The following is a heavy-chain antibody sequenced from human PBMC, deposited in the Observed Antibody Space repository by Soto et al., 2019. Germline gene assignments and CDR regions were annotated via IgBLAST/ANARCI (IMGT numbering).Heavy chain of an antibody. CDR2: MNPNSGNT. V-gene: IGHV1-8*01. D-gene: IGHD6-25*01. CDR3: ARVGFTSGANWFDP. Sequence: ASVKVSCKASGYTFTSYDINWVRQATGQGLEWMGWMNPNSGNTGYAQKFQGRVTMTRNTSISTAYMELSSLRSEDTAVYYCARVGFTSGANWFDPWGQGTLVTVSS. CDR1: GYTFTSYD. J-gene: IGHJ5*02.